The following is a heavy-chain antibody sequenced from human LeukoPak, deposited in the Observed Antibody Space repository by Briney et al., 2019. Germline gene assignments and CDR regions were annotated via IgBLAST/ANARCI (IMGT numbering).Heavy chain of an antibody. J-gene: IGHJ4*02. CDR2: INPNSGGT. Sequence: ASVKVSCKASGYTFTGYYMHWVRQAPGQGLEWMGWINPNSGGTNYAQKFQGRVTMTRDTSISTAYMELSRLRSDDTAVYYCAREFFPSTVTTYDYWGQGTLVTVSS. CDR1: GYTFTGYY. V-gene: IGHV1-2*02. D-gene: IGHD4-17*01. CDR3: AREFFPSTVTTYDY.